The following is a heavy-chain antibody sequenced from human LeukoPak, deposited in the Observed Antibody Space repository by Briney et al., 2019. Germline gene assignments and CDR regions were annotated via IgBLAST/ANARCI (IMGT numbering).Heavy chain of an antibody. CDR3: ARLPTVTFFDY. D-gene: IGHD4-17*01. V-gene: IGHV4-38-2*02. J-gene: IGHJ4*02. CDR1: DYSISSGYF. CDR2: IHSGQSP. Sequence: KSSETLSLTCTVTDYSISSGYFWGWIRQPPGKGLEWIGVIHSGQSPYYSPSLESRITISIDTSKNQFSLRLSSVTAADTAVYYCARLPTVTFFDYWGQGTLVTVSS.